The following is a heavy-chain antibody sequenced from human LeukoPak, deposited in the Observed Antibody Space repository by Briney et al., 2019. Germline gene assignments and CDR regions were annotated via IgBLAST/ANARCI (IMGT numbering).Heavy chain of an antibody. Sequence: TSETLSLTCTVSGGSISSSSYYWGWIRQPPGKGLEWIGSIYYSGSTYYNPSLKSRVTISVDTSKTQFSLKLSSVSAADTAVYYCARHVGSIAARSGAFDIWGQGTMVPVSS. D-gene: IGHD6-6*01. CDR3: ARHVGSIAARSGAFDI. CDR2: IYYSGST. V-gene: IGHV4-39*01. J-gene: IGHJ3*02. CDR1: GGSISSSSYY.